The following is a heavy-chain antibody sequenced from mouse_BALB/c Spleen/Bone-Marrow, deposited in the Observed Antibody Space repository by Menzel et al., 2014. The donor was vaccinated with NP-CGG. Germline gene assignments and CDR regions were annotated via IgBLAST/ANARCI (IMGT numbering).Heavy chain of an antibody. CDR2: INPNNDGT. J-gene: IGHJ1*01. D-gene: IGHD2-2*01. V-gene: IGHV1-14*01. CDR1: GYTFTSYV. Sequence: LVESGPELVKPGASVKMSCKASGYTFTSYVMHWVKQKPGQGLEWIGNINPNNDGTKYSEKFKGKATLTSDKSSSTAYMELSSLSSEDSAVYYCARSLYGYDWYFDVWGAGTTVTVSS. CDR3: ARSLYGYDWYFDV.